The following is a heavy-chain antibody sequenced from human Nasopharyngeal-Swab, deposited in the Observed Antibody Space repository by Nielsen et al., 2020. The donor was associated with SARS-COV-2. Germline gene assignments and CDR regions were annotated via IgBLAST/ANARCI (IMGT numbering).Heavy chain of an antibody. CDR3: ARDVRVCEWKPFEY. J-gene: IGHJ4*02. CDR2: TYSRSKWYY. CDR1: GDSVSSNTAA. D-gene: IGHD2-8*01. Sequence: PTVSVHCAISGDSVSSNTAAWNWLRQSPSRGLEWLGRTYSRSKWYYDYAVSVKRRITINPDTSKNQFSLHLNSVTPEDTAVYYCARDVRVCEWKPFEYWGQGTPVTVSS. V-gene: IGHV6-1*01.